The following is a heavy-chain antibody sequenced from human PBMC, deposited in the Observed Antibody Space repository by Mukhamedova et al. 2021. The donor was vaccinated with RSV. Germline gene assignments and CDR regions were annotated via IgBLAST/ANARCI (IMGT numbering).Heavy chain of an antibody. J-gene: IGHJ5*02. V-gene: IGHV3-21*01. CDR2: ISSSSSYI. CDR3: ARDRLRVTTQANWFDP. D-gene: IGHD4-17*01. Sequence: MNWVRQAPGKGLEWVSSISSSSSYIYYADSVKGRFTISRDNAKNSLYLQMNSLRAEDTAVYYCARDRLRVTTQANWFDPWGQGT.